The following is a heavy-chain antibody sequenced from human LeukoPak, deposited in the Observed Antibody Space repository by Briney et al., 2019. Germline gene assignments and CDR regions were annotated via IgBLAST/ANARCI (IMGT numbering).Heavy chain of an antibody. CDR3: AKDPNVLRYFDWLRGAGGLEY. CDR2: ISYDGSNK. D-gene: IGHD3-9*01. Sequence: PGRSLRLSCAASGFTFSSYGMHWVRQAPGKGLEWVAVISYDGSNKYYADSVKGRFTISRDNSKNTLYLQMNSLRAEDTAVYYCAKDPNVLRYFDWLRGAGGLEYWGQGTLDTVSS. V-gene: IGHV3-30*18. J-gene: IGHJ4*02. CDR1: GFTFSSYG.